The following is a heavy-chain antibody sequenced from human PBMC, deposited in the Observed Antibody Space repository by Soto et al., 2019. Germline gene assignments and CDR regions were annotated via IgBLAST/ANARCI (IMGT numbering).Heavy chain of an antibody. CDR2: MSHSGGT. D-gene: IGHD1-1*01. V-gene: IGHV4-34*01. Sequence: QVQLQQWGAGLLKPSETLSLTSAVYGGSVNSGNYYWSWIRQPPGKGLEWIGEMSHSGGTHFNPSLKSRVTISVDTSKNQFSLKMSSVTAADTALYYCARVERGTATTVVDAFDIWGPGTLVTVSS. CDR1: GGSVNSGNYY. J-gene: IGHJ3*02. CDR3: ARVERGTATTVVDAFDI.